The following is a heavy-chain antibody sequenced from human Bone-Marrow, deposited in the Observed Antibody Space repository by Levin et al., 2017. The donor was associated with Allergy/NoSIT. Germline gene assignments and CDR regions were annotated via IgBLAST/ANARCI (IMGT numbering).Heavy chain of an antibody. CDR1: GFTFSIYT. Sequence: GGSLRLSCAASGFTFSIYTMNWVRQAPGKGLEWVSSINSDSSYIYYADSVKGRFTISRDNAKNSLSLQMNGLRAEDAALYFCARQISLTGLTWGQGTLVTVSS. CDR3: ARQISLTGLT. J-gene: IGHJ4*02. CDR2: INSDSSYI. V-gene: IGHV3-21*01. D-gene: IGHD3-9*01.